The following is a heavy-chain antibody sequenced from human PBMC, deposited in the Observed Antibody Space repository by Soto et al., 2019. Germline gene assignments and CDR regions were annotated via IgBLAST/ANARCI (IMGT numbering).Heavy chain of an antibody. V-gene: IGHV5-51*01. CDR3: ARDQGYCSITSCYQSGFYYGMDV. D-gene: IGHD2-2*01. CDR2: IYPGDSDT. CDR1: GYSFTSYW. J-gene: IGHJ6*02. Sequence: PGESLKISCKGSGYSFTSYWIGWVRQMPGKGLEWMGIIYPGDSDTRYSPSFQGQVTISADKSISTAYLQWSSLKASDTAMYYCARDQGYCSITSCYQSGFYYGMDVWGQGTTVTVSS.